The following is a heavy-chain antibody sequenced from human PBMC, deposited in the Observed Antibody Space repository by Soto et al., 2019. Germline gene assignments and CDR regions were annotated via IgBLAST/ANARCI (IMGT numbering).Heavy chain of an antibody. CDR1: GFTFSSYW. Sequence: EVQLVKSGGGLVQPGGSLRLSCEASGFTFSSYWMSWVRQAPGKGLEWVANIKQDGSKKYYVDSVKGRFTISRDNAKNSLYLQMDSLRAEDTAVYYCARGTCSSTTCYAIYFDSWGQGTLVTVSS. J-gene: IGHJ4*02. V-gene: IGHV3-7*01. D-gene: IGHD2-2*01. CDR3: ARGTCSSTTCYAIYFDS. CDR2: IKQDGSKK.